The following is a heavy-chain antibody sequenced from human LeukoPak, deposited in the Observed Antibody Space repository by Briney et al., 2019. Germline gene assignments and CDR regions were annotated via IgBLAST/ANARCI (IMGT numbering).Heavy chain of an antibody. J-gene: IGHJ4*02. Sequence: PGGSLRLSCTVSGFTLSNAWMTWVRQAPGKGLEWIGRIKTKGDGGTTDYAAPVRGRFTISRDDSKNTVYLQMNSLRAEDTAVYYCAKGGGSYAHLYFDYWGQGTLVTVSS. CDR1: GFTLSNAW. V-gene: IGHV3-15*01. CDR2: IKTKGDGGTT. D-gene: IGHD3-16*01. CDR3: AKGGGSYAHLYFDY.